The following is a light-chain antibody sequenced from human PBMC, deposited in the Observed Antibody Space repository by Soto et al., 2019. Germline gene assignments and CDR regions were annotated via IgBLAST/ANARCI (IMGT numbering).Light chain of an antibody. CDR1: QSVGSY. J-gene: IGKJ1*01. V-gene: IGKV3-11*01. CDR2: DAS. CDR3: QQRSTWPRT. Sequence: EIVLTQCPATLSLSPGERATLSCRASQSVGSYLVWYQQKPGQAPRLLIFDASNRATGIPARFSGSGSGTDFTLTISSLEPEDFAVYFCQQRSTWPRTFGQGTKVEIK.